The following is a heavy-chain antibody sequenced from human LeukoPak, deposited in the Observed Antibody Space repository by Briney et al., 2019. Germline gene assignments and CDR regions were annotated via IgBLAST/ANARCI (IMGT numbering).Heavy chain of an antibody. CDR2: INPNSGGT. J-gene: IGHJ4*02. D-gene: IGHD4-23*01. V-gene: IGHV1-2*02. CDR3: ARAAGRCVTPDYY. CDR1: GYTFTGYY. Sequence: GASVKVSCTASGYTFTGYYMHWVRQAPGQGLEWMGWINPNSGGTNYAQKFQGRVTMTRDTSISTAYMEVSRLRSDDTAVYYCARAAGRCVTPDYYWGQGTLVTVSS.